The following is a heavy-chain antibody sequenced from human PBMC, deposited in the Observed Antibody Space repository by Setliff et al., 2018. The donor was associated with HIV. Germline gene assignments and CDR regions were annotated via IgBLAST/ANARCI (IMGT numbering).Heavy chain of an antibody. V-gene: IGHV1-18*01. Sequence: GASVKVSCKASGYTFTSYGISWVRQAPGQGLEWMGWISAYDGNTDQAQRFRDRVTMTTDTSTRTAYMELRSLRSDDTAVYYCVRDPSRWVQPVTRITAFDIWGQGTMVTVSS. CDR2: ISAYDGNT. D-gene: IGHD5-18*01. J-gene: IGHJ3*02. CDR1: GYTFTSYG. CDR3: VRDPSRWVQPVTRITAFDI.